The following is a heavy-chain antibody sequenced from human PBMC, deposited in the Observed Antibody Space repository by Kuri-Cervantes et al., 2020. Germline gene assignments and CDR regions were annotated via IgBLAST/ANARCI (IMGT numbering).Heavy chain of an antibody. D-gene: IGHD6-13*01. CDR3: VRDLGTAGVVT. CDR2: INHSGST. Sequence: SETLSPTCAVYGGSFSGYYWSWIRQPPGKGLEWIGEINHSGSTNYNPSLKGRVTISVDTSKNQFSLKLSSVTAADTAVYYCVRDLGTAGVVTWGQGTLVTVSS. V-gene: IGHV4-34*01. CDR1: GGSFSGYY. J-gene: IGHJ5*02.